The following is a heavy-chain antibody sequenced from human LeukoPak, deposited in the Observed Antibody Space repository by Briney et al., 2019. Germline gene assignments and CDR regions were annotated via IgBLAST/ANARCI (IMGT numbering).Heavy chain of an antibody. CDR3: VRDDGHHWFDF. V-gene: IGHV3-7*03. D-gene: IGHD1-1*01. CDR1: GFSFTRYW. J-gene: IGHJ4*02. CDR2: IKEDGSEK. Sequence: GGSLRLSCAASGFSFTRYWMTWVRQAPGTGLELVANIKEDGSEKYYVDSVKGRFTISRDNAKKSLFLQMNSLRDEDTAVYYCVRDDGHHWFDFWGQGTLVTVSS.